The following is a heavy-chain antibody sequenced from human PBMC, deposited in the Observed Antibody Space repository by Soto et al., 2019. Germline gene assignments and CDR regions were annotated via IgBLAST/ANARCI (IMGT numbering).Heavy chain of an antibody. CDR3: ARGIAAAGTPPWFDP. J-gene: IGHJ5*02. CDR2: LYYGGT. CDR1: GVSVSNRTHY. Sequence: SETLSLTCEVSGVSVSNRTHYWTWIRQPPGKGLEWIGFLYYGGTNYNPSLKSRLTIALDTSKNQISLNLSSVTAADTAVYYCARGIAAAGTPPWFDPWGQGTLVTVSS. D-gene: IGHD6-13*01. V-gene: IGHV4-61*01.